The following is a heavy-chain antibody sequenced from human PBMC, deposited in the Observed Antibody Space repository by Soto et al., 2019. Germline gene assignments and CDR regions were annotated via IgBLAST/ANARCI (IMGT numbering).Heavy chain of an antibody. CDR2: IYYSGST. CDR3: ARWAPVFQDYYGSGSDAFDI. CDR1: GGSISSYY. D-gene: IGHD3-10*01. V-gene: IGHV4-59*01. J-gene: IGHJ3*02. Sequence: SETLSLTCTVSGGSISSYYWSWIRQPPGKGLEWIGYIYYSGSTNYNPSLKSRVTISVDTSKNQFSLELSSVTAADTAVYYCARWAPVFQDYYGSGSDAFDIWGQGTMVTVSS.